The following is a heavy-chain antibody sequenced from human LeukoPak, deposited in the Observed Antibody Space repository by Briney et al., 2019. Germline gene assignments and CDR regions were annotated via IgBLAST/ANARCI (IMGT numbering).Heavy chain of an antibody. Sequence: GRSLRLACAAAGFTFSSYAMHWVRQAPGNWLEWVAVISYDGSNKYYADSVKGRFTISRDNSKNTLYLQMNSLRAEDTAVYYCARGIPYYGMDVWGQGGTVTVSS. V-gene: IGHV3-30-3*01. J-gene: IGHJ6*02. CDR3: ARGIPYYGMDV. CDR2: ISYDGSNK. CDR1: GFTFSSYA.